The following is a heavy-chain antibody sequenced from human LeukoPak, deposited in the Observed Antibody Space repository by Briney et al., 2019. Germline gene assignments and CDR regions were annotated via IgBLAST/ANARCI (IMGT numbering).Heavy chain of an antibody. V-gene: IGHV3-30*04. Sequence: PGGSLRLSCVASGFSFSDSVIHWVRQVQGKGRGWVAVISHHVKTTYYADSAKGRFTSSRDNSRNTVFLQMNRLRPEDTAADYYVKEAYYGWVRSPTFYFDYWGQGARVTVSS. D-gene: IGHD3-10*01. CDR3: VKEAYYGWVRSPTFYFDY. CDR1: GFSFSDSV. CDR2: ISHHVKTT. J-gene: IGHJ4*02.